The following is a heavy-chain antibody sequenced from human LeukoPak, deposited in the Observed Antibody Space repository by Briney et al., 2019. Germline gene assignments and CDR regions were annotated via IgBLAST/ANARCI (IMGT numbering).Heavy chain of an antibody. J-gene: IGHJ4*02. CDR3: AKDPARYSSGWYLAY. V-gene: IGHV3-30*18. Sequence: GGSLRLSCAASGFTFSSYGMHWVRQAPGKGLEWVAVISYDGSNKYYADSVKGRFTISRDNSKNTLYLQMNSLRAEDTAVYYCAKDPARYSSGWYLAYWGQGTLVTVSS. CDR2: ISYDGSNK. CDR1: GFTFSSYG. D-gene: IGHD6-19*01.